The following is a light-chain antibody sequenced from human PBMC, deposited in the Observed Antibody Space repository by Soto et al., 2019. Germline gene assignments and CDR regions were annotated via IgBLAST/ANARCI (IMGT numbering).Light chain of an antibody. CDR3: QQYKSFWT. CDR2: QAS. Sequence: DIQMTQSPSTLSASVGDRVTITCRASQSVNSWLAWYQQKPGRAPKLLIYQASTLESGVPSRFSGAGSETEFTLTISSLQPDDFATYYCQQYKSFWTFGQGTKVEIK. V-gene: IGKV1-5*03. J-gene: IGKJ1*01. CDR1: QSVNSW.